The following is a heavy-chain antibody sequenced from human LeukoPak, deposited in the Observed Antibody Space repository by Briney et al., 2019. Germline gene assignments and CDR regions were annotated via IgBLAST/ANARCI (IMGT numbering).Heavy chain of an antibody. CDR3: ARGLRYSSGWAGYFDL. CDR1: GGSFSGYY. V-gene: IGHV4-34*01. Sequence: PSETLSLTCAVYGGSFSGYYWSWIRQPPGKGLEWIGEINHSGSTIYNPSLKSRVTISVDTSKNQFSLKLSSVTAADTAVYYCARGLRYSSGWAGYFDLWGRGTLVTVSS. D-gene: IGHD6-19*01. CDR2: INHSGST. J-gene: IGHJ2*01.